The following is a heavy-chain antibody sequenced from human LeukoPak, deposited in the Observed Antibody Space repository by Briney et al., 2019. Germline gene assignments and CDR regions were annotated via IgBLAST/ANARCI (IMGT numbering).Heavy chain of an antibody. Sequence: PGGSLRLSCAASGFTFSSYSMNWVRQAPGKGLEWVSSISSSSSYIYYADSVKGRFTISRDNAKNSLYLQMNSLRAEDTAVYYCARGGADFLYYYMDVWGKGTTVTVSS. J-gene: IGHJ6*03. CDR1: GFTFSSYS. CDR2: ISSSSSYI. D-gene: IGHD3-3*01. V-gene: IGHV3-21*01. CDR3: ARGGADFLYYYMDV.